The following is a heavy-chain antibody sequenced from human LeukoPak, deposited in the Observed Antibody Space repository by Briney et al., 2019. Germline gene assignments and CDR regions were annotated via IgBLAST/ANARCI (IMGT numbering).Heavy chain of an antibody. CDR2: IGTAGAT. D-gene: IGHD4-23*01. J-gene: IGHJ2*01. V-gene: IGHV3-13*01. Sequence: GGSLRLSCAASGFTFSSYDMHWVRQATGKGLEWVSAIGTAGATYYPGSVKGRFTISRENAKNSLYLQMNSLRAGDTAVYYCARGPEYGGTPDWYFDLWGRGTLVTVSS. CDR1: GFTFSSYD. CDR3: ARGPEYGGTPDWYFDL.